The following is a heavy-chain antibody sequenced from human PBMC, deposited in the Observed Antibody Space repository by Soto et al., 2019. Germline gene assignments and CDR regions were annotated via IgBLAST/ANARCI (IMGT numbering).Heavy chain of an antibody. CDR1: GGSFSGYY. V-gene: IGHV4-34*01. D-gene: IGHD2-2*01. CDR2: INHSGST. CDR3: ARGLGDIVVVTAARRKTGARRPSDY. J-gene: IGHJ4*02. Sequence: SETLSLTCAVYGGSFSGYYWSWIRQPPGKGLEWIGEINHSGSTNYNPSLKSRVTISVDTSKNQFSLKLSSVTAADTAVYYCARGLGDIVVVTAARRKTGARRPSDYWGQGTLVTV.